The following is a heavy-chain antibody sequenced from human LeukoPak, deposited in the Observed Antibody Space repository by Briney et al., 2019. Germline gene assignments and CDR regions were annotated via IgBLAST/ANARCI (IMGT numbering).Heavy chain of an antibody. V-gene: IGHV3-74*01. J-gene: IGHJ6*02. CDR2: INSDGRRT. D-gene: IGHD4-11*01. Sequence: GGSLRLSCAASGFTLSSYWIHWVRQATGKGLVWVSRINSDGRRTTYADSVKGRFTISRDNAKNTLYLQMNSLRTEDTAVYYCAKTTGRADYSSDGGYYGLDVWGQGTTVTVSS. CDR3: AKTTGRADYSSDGGYYGLDV. CDR1: GFTLSSYW.